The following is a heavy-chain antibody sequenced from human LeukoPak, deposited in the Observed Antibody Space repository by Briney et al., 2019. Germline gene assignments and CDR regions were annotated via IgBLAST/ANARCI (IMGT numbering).Heavy chain of an antibody. D-gene: IGHD6-6*01. CDR2: ITSSGSGP. J-gene: IGHJ4*02. CDR3: AKDRDSSSSAPGDYFDY. CDR1: GFTFSSYW. V-gene: IGHV3-23*01. Sequence: HPGGSLRLSCAASGFTFSSYWMSWVRRAPGKGLEWISAITSSGSGPFYADSVKGRFTISRDNSKNTLFLQMDSLRAEDTAVYYCAKDRDSSSSAPGDYFDYWGQGTPVTVSS.